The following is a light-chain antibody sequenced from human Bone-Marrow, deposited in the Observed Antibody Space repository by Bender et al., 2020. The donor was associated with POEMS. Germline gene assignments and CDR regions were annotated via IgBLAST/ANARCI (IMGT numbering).Light chain of an antibody. CDR1: RNDVGGYES. Sequence: QSALTQPASVSGSLGQSITISCTGTRNDVGGYESVSWYQQHPGKVPKVLIYEVSNRPSGVSNRFSGSKSGNTASLTISGLQAEDEADYYCSSYTRRSTEIFGTGTRVTVL. V-gene: IGLV2-14*01. CDR3: SSYTRRSTEI. J-gene: IGLJ1*01. CDR2: EVS.